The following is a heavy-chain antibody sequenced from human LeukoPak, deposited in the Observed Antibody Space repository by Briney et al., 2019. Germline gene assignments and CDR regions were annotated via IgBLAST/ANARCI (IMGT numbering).Heavy chain of an antibody. V-gene: IGHV4-39*07. CDR2: IYYSGST. Sequence: PSETLSLTCTVSGVSISSSSYYWGWIRQPPGKGLEWIGSIYYSGSTNYNPSIKSRVTISVDTSKNQFSLKLSSVTAADTAVYYCARASGYYDSSGNYYYSMDVWGQGTTVTVSS. J-gene: IGHJ6*02. D-gene: IGHD3-22*01. CDR3: ARASGYYDSSGNYYYSMDV. CDR1: GVSISSSSYY.